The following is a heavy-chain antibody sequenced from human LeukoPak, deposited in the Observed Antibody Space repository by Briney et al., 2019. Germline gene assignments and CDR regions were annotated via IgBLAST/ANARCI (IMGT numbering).Heavy chain of an antibody. V-gene: IGHV4-59*01. CDR3: ARAPYTDYVLDY. CDR1: GCSISGYY. CDR2: IYYGRTT. Sequence: SETLSLTCTGSGCSISGYYWSWLRQPPGKGLEWFGYIYYGRTTNYNPSLRSRVTISIDTSKTQFSLKLTSVAAADTAVYYCARAPYTDYVLDYWGQGTLVTVSS. J-gene: IGHJ4*02. D-gene: IGHD4-17*01.